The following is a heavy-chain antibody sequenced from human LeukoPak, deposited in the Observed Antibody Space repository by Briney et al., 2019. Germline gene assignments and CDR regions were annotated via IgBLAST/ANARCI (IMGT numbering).Heavy chain of an antibody. Sequence: ASVTVSCKASGYTFTGYYMNWVRQAPGQGLEWMGWINPNSGATIYAQKFQGRVTMTRDTSISTAYLELSSLRSDDTAVYYCARDQYSGSFYYWGQGTLVTVSS. CDR1: GYTFTGYY. CDR3: ARDQYSGSFYY. J-gene: IGHJ4*02. CDR2: INPNSGAT. V-gene: IGHV1-2*02. D-gene: IGHD1-26*01.